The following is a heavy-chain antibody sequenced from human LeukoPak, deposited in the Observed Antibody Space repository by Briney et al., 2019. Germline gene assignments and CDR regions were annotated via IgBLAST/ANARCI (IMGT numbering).Heavy chain of an antibody. Sequence: SETLSLTCTVSGGSISSYYWSWIRQPAGKGLEWIGRIYTSGSTNYNPSLKSRVTMSVDTSKNQFSLKLSSVTAADTAVYYCARGRRYYYDSSGYRNWFDPWGQGTLVTVSS. CDR2: IYTSGST. CDR3: ARGRRYYYDSSGYRNWFDP. V-gene: IGHV4-4*07. D-gene: IGHD3-22*01. CDR1: GGSISSYY. J-gene: IGHJ5*02.